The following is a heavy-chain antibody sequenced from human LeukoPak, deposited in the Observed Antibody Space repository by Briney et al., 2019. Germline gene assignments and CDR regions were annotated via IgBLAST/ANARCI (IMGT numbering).Heavy chain of an antibody. V-gene: IGHV4-34*01. J-gene: IGHJ4*02. CDR3: ARLRFLEWLSLDFDY. CDR2: ITRTGRI. CDR1: GGSFSGYY. Sequence: SETLSLTCAVCGGSFSGYYWSWIRQPPEKGLDWIGEITRTGRINYNPSLKSRVTISVDKSKNQFSLKLSSVTAADTAVYYCARLRFLEWLSLDFDYWGQGTLVTVSS. D-gene: IGHD3-3*01.